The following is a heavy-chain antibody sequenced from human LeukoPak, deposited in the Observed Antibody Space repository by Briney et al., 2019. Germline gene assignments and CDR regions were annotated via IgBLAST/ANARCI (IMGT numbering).Heavy chain of an antibody. V-gene: IGHV4-61*02. Sequence: SETLSLTCTVSGGSISSSSYYWSWIRQPAGKGLEWIGRIYTSGSTNYNPSLKSRVTISVDTSKNQFSLKLSSVTAADTAVYYCAREVAAAAGLYYYYYYMDVWGKGTTVTISS. CDR3: AREVAAAAGLYYYYYYMDV. J-gene: IGHJ6*03. CDR2: IYTSGST. D-gene: IGHD6-13*01. CDR1: GGSISSSSYY.